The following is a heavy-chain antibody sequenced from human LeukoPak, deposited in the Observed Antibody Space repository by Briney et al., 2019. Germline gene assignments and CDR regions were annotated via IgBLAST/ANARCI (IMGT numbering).Heavy chain of an antibody. J-gene: IGHJ3*02. Sequence: PGGSLRLSCAASGFTFSDYYMSCIRQAPGEGLEWVSYISSTGSTIYYADSVKGRFTISRDNAKNSLYLQMNSLRAEDTAVYYCARTYYDSGGYYPDAAFDIWGKGTMVTVSS. D-gene: IGHD3-22*01. CDR3: ARTYYDSGGYYPDAAFDI. V-gene: IGHV3-11*04. CDR2: ISSTGSTI. CDR1: GFTFSDYY.